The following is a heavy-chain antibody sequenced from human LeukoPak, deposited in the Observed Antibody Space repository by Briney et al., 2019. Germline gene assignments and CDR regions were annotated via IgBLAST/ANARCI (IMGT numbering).Heavy chain of an antibody. J-gene: IGHJ4*02. V-gene: IGHV1-2*02. CDR2: INPDSGGT. D-gene: IGHD3-10*01. CDR3: ARDLGDTYGSVGDFDY. Sequence: GASVKVSCKASGYTFTSYDINWVRQAPGQGLEWMGWINPDSGGTIYAQNFQGRVTMTRDTSISTAYMELSSLRSDDTAVYYCARDLGDTYGSVGDFDYWGQGTLVTVSS. CDR1: GYTFTSYD.